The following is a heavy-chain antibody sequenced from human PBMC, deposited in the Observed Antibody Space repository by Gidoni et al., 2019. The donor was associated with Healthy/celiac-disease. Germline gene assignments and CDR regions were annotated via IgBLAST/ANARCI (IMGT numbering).Heavy chain of an antibody. J-gene: IGHJ4*02. D-gene: IGHD3-22*01. CDR3: ARDGRDSSGYYYALY. CDR2: IYYSGST. V-gene: IGHV4-31*03. Sequence: QVQLQESGPGLVKPSQTLSLTCTVSGGSISRGGYYWSWIRQHPGKGLEWIGYIYYSGSTYYNPSLKSRVTISVDTSKNQFSLKLSSVTAADTAVYYCARDGRDSSGYYYALYWGQGTLVTVSS. CDR1: GGSISRGGYY.